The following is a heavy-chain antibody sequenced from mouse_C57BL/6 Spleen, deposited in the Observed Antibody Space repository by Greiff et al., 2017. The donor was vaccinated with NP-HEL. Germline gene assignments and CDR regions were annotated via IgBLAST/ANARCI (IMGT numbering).Heavy chain of an antibody. J-gene: IGHJ4*01. D-gene: IGHD1-1*01. V-gene: IGHV1-63*01. Sequence: VQLQQSGAELVRPGTSVKMSCKASGYTFTNYWIGWAKQRPGHGLEWIGDIYPGGGYTNYNEKFKGKATLTADKSSSTAYMQFSSLTSEDSAISYCARTTTGYAMDYWGQGTSVTVSS. CDR1: GYTFTNYW. CDR3: ARTTTGYAMDY. CDR2: IYPGGGYT.